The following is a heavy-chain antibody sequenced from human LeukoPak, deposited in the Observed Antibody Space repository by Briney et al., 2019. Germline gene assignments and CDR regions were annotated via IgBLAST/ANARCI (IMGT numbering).Heavy chain of an antibody. CDR1: GYTFTGYY. D-gene: IGHD3-22*01. CDR2: INPNSGGT. Sequence: ASAKVSCKASGYTFTGYYMHWVRQAPGQGLEWMGWINPNSGGTNYAQKFQGRVTMTRDTSISTAYMELSRLRSDDTAVYYCARVPSYDSSGYTPYWYFDLWGRGTLVTVSS. CDR3: ARVPSYDSSGYTPYWYFDL. V-gene: IGHV1-2*02. J-gene: IGHJ2*01.